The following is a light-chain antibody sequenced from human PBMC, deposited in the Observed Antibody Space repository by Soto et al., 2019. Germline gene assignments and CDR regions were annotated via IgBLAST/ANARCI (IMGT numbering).Light chain of an antibody. CDR1: QSIKTY. Sequence: DIQMTQSPSSLSASVGDRVTITCRASQSIKTYLSWYQEKPGKAPRLLIYAASSLQRGVPSRFSGSGSGTDFTLTITSLQPEDFATYYCQQTYSAPPFTFGQGTRLEI. J-gene: IGKJ5*01. V-gene: IGKV1-39*01. CDR3: QQTYSAPPFT. CDR2: AAS.